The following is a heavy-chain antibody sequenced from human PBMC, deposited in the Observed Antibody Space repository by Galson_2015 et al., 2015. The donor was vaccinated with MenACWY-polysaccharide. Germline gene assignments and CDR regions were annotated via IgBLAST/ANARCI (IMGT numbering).Heavy chain of an antibody. V-gene: IGHV3-23*01. CDR3: AKNTSQAAVSAPYYYGLDV. CDR1: ELTFNTYA. CDR2: ISGSGFSI. J-gene: IGHJ6*02. Sequence: SLRLSCAVSELTFNTYAMTWVRQAPGKGLEWVATISGSGFSIHHADSVKGRFTISRDNSKNTVFLLMNNLKAADTAVYYCAKNTSQAAVSAPYYYGLDVGGLGTTVTVSS. D-gene: IGHD6-13*01.